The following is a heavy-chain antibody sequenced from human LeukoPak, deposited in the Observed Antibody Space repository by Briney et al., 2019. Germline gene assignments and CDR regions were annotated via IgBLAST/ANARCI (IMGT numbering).Heavy chain of an antibody. CDR2: INHSGST. J-gene: IGHJ4*02. V-gene: IGHV4-34*01. D-gene: IGHD3-22*01. CDR1: GGSFSGYY. Sequence: SETLSLTCAVYGGSFSGYYWSWIRQPPGKGLEWIGEINHSGSTNYNPSLKSRVTISVDTSKNQFSLKLTSVTAADTAFYYCARYGSSGFYLDYWGQGSLVTVSS. CDR3: ARYGSSGFYLDY.